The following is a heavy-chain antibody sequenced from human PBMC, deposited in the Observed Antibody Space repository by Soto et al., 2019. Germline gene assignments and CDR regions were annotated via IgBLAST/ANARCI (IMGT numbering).Heavy chain of an antibody. D-gene: IGHD4-17*01. Sequence: SETLSLTCTVSGGSISSYYWSWIRQPAGKGLEWIGRIYTSGGTNYNPSLKSRVTMSVDTSKNQFSLKLSSVTAADTAVYYCARNDYEAGRVGNWFDPWGQGTLVTVSS. CDR2: IYTSGGT. CDR3: ARNDYEAGRVGNWFDP. CDR1: GGSISSYY. V-gene: IGHV4-4*07. J-gene: IGHJ5*02.